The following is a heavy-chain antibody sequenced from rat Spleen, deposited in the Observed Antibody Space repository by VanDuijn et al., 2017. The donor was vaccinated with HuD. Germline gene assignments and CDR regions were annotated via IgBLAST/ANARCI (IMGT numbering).Heavy chain of an antibody. D-gene: IGHD4-4*01. V-gene: IGHV4-2*01. CDR1: GFNFNDYW. Sequence: EVKLVESGGGLVQPGRSLKLSCTASGFNFNDYWMGWVRQAPGKGLEWIGEINKDGRIIKYSPSLKDKFIISRDNAQNILYLQMSKLGSEDTAIYYCVREAAGVNYWGQGVMVTVSS. CDR2: INKDGRII. J-gene: IGHJ2*01. CDR3: VREAAGVNY.